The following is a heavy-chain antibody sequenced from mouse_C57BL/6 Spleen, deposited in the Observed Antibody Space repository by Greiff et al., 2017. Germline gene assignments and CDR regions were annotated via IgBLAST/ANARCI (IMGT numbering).Heavy chain of an antibody. CDR2: ISSGGSYT. V-gene: IGHV5-6*01. Sequence: EVKVVESGGDLVKPGGSLKLSCAASGFTFSSYGMSWVRQTPDKRLEWVATISSGGSYTYYPDSVKGRFTISRDNAKNTLYLQMSSLKSEDTAMYYCARVDYGNGFAYWGQGTLVTVSA. J-gene: IGHJ3*01. CDR3: ARVDYGNGFAY. CDR1: GFTFSSYG. D-gene: IGHD2-1*01.